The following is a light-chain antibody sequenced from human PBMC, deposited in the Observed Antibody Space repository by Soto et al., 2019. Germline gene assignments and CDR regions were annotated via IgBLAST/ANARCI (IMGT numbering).Light chain of an antibody. CDR2: EVR. Sequence: QSALTQPASVSGSPGQSITISCTGTSSDVGAFNYVSWYQQHPGKAPKLMIFEVRIRPSGVSNRFSGSQSGNTASLTISGLHADDEAEYYCRSYTTRNTLVFGGGTKLTVL. CDR3: RSYTTRNTLV. CDR1: SSDVGAFNY. V-gene: IGLV2-14*01. J-gene: IGLJ2*01.